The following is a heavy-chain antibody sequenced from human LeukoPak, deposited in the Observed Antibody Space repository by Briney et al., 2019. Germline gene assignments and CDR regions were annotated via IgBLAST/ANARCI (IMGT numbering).Heavy chain of an antibody. CDR3: ARRNSGSSYGYFDF. D-gene: IGHD1-26*01. Sequence: SETLSLTCTVSGGSITSYYWSWIRQPPGKGLEWIGYIYYTGSTNYNPSLKSRVTISVDTSKSQFSLKLSSVTAADTAVYYCARRNSGSSYGYFDFWGQGTLVTVSS. J-gene: IGHJ4*02. CDR2: IYYTGST. CDR1: GGSITSYY. V-gene: IGHV4-59*08.